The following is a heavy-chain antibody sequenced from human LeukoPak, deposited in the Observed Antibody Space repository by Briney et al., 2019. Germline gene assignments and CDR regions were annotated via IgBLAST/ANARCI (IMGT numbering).Heavy chain of an antibody. Sequence: ASVKVSCKASGYTFTGYYMHWVRQAPGQGLEWMGWINPNSGGTNYAQKFQGRVTITRDTSISTAYMELSRLRSDDTAVYYCARGPVQLLWFGELSYVFDYWGQGTLVTVSS. CDR3: ARGPVQLLWFGELSYVFDY. CDR2: INPNSGGT. V-gene: IGHV1-2*02. D-gene: IGHD3-10*01. J-gene: IGHJ4*02. CDR1: GYTFTGYY.